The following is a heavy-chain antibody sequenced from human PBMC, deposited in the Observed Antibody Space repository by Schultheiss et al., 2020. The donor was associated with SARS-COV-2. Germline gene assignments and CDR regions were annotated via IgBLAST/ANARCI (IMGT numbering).Heavy chain of an antibody. J-gene: IGHJ4*02. D-gene: IGHD7-27*01. CDR1: GGSFSGYY. CDR3: ARDFMGIGYFDF. CDR2: INHSGST. V-gene: IGHV4-34*01. Sequence: SETLSLTCAVYGGSFSGYYWSWIRQPPGKGLEWIGEINHSGSTNYNPSLKSRVTISVDTSKNQFSLKLSSVTAADTAVYYCARDFMGIGYFDFWGQGTLVTVSS.